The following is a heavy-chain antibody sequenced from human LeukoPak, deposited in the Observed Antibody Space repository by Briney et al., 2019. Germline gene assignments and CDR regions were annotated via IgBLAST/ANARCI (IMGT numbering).Heavy chain of an antibody. CDR1: GGSISSYY. J-gene: IGHJ5*02. CDR3: ARRPSRRLLWFGEFRNFGWFDP. CDR2: IYYSGGT. Sequence: PSETLSLTCTVSGGSISSYYWSWIRQPPGKGLEWIGYIYYSGGTNYNPSLKSRVTISVDTSKNQFSLKLSSVTATDTAVYYCARRPSRRLLWFGEFRNFGWFDPWGQGTLVTVSS. V-gene: IGHV4-59*12. D-gene: IGHD3-10*01.